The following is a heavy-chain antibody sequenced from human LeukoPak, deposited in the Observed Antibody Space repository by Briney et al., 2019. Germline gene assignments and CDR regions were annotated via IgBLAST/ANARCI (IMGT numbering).Heavy chain of an antibody. CDR1: GFTFSDYN. V-gene: IGHV3-30-3*01. Sequence: GMTLRLSCAASGFTFSDYNMHWVRQAPGKGLDWVALMSPDGNKKYYADAVKGRFTISRDNSKNTVDLQLKSLRAEDTAVYYCARDLIGRYTFDYCGQGTLVTAST. D-gene: IGHD3-10*01. J-gene: IGHJ4*02. CDR3: ARDLIGRYTFDY. CDR2: MSPDGNKK.